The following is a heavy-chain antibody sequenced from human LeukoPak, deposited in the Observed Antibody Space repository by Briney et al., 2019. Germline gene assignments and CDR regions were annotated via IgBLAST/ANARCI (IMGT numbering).Heavy chain of an antibody. J-gene: IGHJ4*02. V-gene: IGHV1-2*02. Sequence: ASVKVSCKASGYTFTGYYMHWVRQAPGQGLEWMGWINPYNGGTNYAQKFQGRVTMTRDTSLSTAYMELSRLRSDDTAVYYCARARASGYDFAFDYWGQGTLVTVSS. CDR2: INPYNGGT. CDR3: ARARASGYDFAFDY. D-gene: IGHD5-12*01. CDR1: GYTFTGYY.